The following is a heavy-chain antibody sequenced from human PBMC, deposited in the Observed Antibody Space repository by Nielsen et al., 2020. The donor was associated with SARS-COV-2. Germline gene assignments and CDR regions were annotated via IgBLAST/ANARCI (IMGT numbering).Heavy chain of an antibody. CDR2: IYYSGST. V-gene: IGHV4-59*08. J-gene: IGHJ4*02. Sequence: SETLSLTCTVSGGSISSYYWSWIRQPPGKGLGWIGYIYYSGSTNYNPPLKSRLTISVDTSRNQFSLNLRSVTAADTAVYYCARSAAYYDFWSGYSLDSWGQGTLVTVSS. D-gene: IGHD3-3*01. CDR3: ARSAAYYDFWSGYSLDS. CDR1: GGSISSYY.